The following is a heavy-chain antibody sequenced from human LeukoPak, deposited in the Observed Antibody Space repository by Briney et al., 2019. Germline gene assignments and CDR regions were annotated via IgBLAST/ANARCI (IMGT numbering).Heavy chain of an antibody. J-gene: IGHJ5*02. D-gene: IGHD6-13*01. CDR1: GFTFSSYP. CDR3: ANSSRPHWFDP. CDR2: ISDSALST. V-gene: IGHV3-23*01. Sequence: PGGSLRLSCAASGFTFSSYPMSWVRQTPGKGLEWISGISDSALSTYYTDSVKGRFTISRDNSKNTLYLQMNSLRAEDTAVYYCANSSRPHWFDPWGQGTLVTVSS.